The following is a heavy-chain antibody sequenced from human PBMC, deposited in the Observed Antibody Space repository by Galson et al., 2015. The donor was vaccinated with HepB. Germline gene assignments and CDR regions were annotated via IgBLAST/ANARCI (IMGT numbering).Heavy chain of an antibody. CDR2: VYESGST. J-gene: IGHJ4*02. D-gene: IGHD4-23*01. CDR1: GSSISSYY. Sequence: TLSLTCTVSGSSISSYYWSWIRQPAGRGLEWIGRVYESGSTYYNPSLKSRVTLSIDTSKNHFSLTLTSVTAADAAVYYCARVFGGNALDFWGQGILVTVSS. V-gene: IGHV4-4*07. CDR3: ARVFGGNALDF.